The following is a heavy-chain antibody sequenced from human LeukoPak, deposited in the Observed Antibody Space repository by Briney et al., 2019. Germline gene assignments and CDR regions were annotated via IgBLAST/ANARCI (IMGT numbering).Heavy chain of an antibody. Sequence: GGSLRLSCVASGFTFSNYSMSWVRQAPGKGLEWVSYIDNSDSTIYYADSVKGRFTISRDNAKNSLYLQMNSLRVEDTAVYYCARGAFGSGPYFDYWGQGTLVTVSS. CDR3: ARGAFGSGPYFDY. J-gene: IGHJ4*02. D-gene: IGHD3-10*01. V-gene: IGHV3-48*01. CDR1: GFTFSNYS. CDR2: IDNSDSTI.